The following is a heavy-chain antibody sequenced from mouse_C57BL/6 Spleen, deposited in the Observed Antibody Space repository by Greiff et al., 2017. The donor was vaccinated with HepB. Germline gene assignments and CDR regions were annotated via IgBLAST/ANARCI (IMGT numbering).Heavy chain of an antibody. CDR1: GFTFSSYT. CDR3: ARLGSNWDFDY. V-gene: IGHV5-9*01. Sequence: DVMLVESGGGLVKPGGSLKLSCAASGFTFSSYTMSWVRQTPEKRLEWVATISGGGGNTYYPDSVKGRFTISRDNAKNTLYLQMSSLRSEDTALYYCARLGSNWDFDYWGQGTTLTVSS. J-gene: IGHJ2*01. CDR2: ISGGGGNT. D-gene: IGHD4-1*01.